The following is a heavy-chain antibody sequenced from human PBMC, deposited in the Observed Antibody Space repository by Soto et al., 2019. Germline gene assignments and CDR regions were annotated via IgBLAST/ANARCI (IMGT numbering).Heavy chain of an antibody. CDR2: IYCSGNT. CDR1: GDSISSSRYH. Sequence: QLQLQESGPGLVKPSETLSLTCTVSGDSISSSRYHWGWIRQPPGKGLEWIGTIYCSGNTYYNPSLKSRVTISVDTSKNQFALKVNSVIAADTAVYYCARHHTTLYYYYYMDVWGKGTTVTVSS. V-gene: IGHV4-39*01. J-gene: IGHJ6*03. CDR3: ARHHTTLYYYYYMDV. D-gene: IGHD1-1*01.